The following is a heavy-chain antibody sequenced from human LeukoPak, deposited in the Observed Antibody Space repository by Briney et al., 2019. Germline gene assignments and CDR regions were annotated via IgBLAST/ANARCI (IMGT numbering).Heavy chain of an antibody. CDR2: IYYSGST. CDR3: ARGVERGPYFDY. Sequence: SETLSLTCTVSGGSISSYYWSWIRQPPGKGLEWIGYIYYSGSTNYNPSLKSRVTISVDTSKNQFSLKLSSVTAADTAVYYCARGVERGPYFDYWGQGTLVTVSS. V-gene: IGHV4-59*01. CDR1: GGSISSYY. J-gene: IGHJ4*02. D-gene: IGHD3-10*01.